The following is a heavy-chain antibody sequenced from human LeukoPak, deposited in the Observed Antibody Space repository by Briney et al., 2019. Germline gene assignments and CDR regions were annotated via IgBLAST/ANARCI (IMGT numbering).Heavy chain of an antibody. V-gene: IGHV1-2*02. D-gene: IGHD3-22*01. CDR1: GYTFTDYY. Sequence: GASVKVSCKASGYTFTDYYMYWVRQARGQGLEWMGWINPNSGGTNYVQKFQGRVTMTRDTSISTAYMELSRLTSDDTAVYYCARKYCYDSSGYQGGPLLWGQGTLVTVSS. J-gene: IGHJ4*02. CDR2: INPNSGGT. CDR3: ARKYCYDSSGYQGGPLL.